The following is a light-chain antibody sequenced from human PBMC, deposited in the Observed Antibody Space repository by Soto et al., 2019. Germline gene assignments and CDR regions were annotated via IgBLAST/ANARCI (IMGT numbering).Light chain of an antibody. CDR3: AAWDDSLIGVV. Sequence: QSVLTQPPSASGTPGQRVTLSCSGSSYNIGFNAVNWYQQLPGPAPKLLMHGNRHRPSGVPDRFSGSKSGTTATLAISGLRTEDEADYYCAAWDDSLIGVVFGGGTKLTVL. J-gene: IGLJ3*02. V-gene: IGLV1-44*01. CDR1: SYNIGFNA. CDR2: GNR.